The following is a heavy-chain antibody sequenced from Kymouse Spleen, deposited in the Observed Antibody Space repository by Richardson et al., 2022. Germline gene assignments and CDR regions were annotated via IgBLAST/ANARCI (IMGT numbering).Heavy chain of an antibody. Sequence: EVQLVESGGGLVQPGGSLKLSCAASGFTFSGSAMHWVRQASGKGLEWVGRIRSKANSYATAYAASVKGRFTISRDDSKNTAYLQMNSLKTEDTAVYYCTRGGYSSSPNYYYYGMDVWGQGTTVTVSS. CDR1: GFTFSGSA. D-gene: IGHD6-13*01. V-gene: IGHV3-73*02. CDR3: TRGGYSSSPNYYYYGMDV. CDR2: IRSKANSYAT. J-gene: IGHJ6*02.